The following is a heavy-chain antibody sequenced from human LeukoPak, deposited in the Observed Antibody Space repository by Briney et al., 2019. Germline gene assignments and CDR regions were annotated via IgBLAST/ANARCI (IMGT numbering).Heavy chain of an antibody. D-gene: IGHD2-15*01. V-gene: IGHV6-1*01. CDR3: ARESWDIEGYNWFDP. CDR1: GDSVSSNSAA. J-gene: IGHJ5*02. Sequence: SQTLSLTCAISGDSVSSNSAAWNWVRQSPSRGLEWLGRTYYRSKWYNDYAVSVKSRITINPDTSKHQFSLQLNSVTPEDTAVYYCARESWDIEGYNWFDPWGQGTLVTVSS. CDR2: TYYRSKWYN.